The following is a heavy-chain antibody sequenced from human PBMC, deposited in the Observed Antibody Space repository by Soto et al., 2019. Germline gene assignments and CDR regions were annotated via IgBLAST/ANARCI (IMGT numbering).Heavy chain of an antibody. CDR1: EVTFSSYA. CDR3: ARDRYCSGGSCYSEWAFDI. CDR2: ISGSGGST. Sequence: SWRSLRLSYAAAEVTFSSYAMSWVRQAPGKGLEWVSAISGSGGSTYYADSVKGRFTISRDNSKNTLYLQMNSLRAEDTAVYYCARDRYCSGGSCYSEWAFDIWGQGTMVTVSS. V-gene: IGHV3-23*01. J-gene: IGHJ3*02. D-gene: IGHD2-15*01.